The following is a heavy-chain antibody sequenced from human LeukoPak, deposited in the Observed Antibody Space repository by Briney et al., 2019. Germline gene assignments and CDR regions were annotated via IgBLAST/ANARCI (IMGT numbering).Heavy chain of an antibody. CDR3: ARRGYEFSDLDN. CDR1: GYTFTGYY. CDR2: INPNNGDT. Sequence: GASVKVSCKASGYTFTGYYMHWVRQAPGQGLEWMGWINPNNGDTNFAQKFQGRVAVTRDTSMNTVYMELSSLRSDDTAVYYCARRGYEFSDLDNWGQGTLVTVSS. V-gene: IGHV1-2*02. J-gene: IGHJ4*02. D-gene: IGHD3/OR15-3a*01.